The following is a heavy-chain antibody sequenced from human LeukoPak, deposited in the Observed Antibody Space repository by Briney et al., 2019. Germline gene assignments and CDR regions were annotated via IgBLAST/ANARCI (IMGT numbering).Heavy chain of an antibody. D-gene: IGHD6-6*01. Sequence: GGSLRLSCAASGFTFSSYAMNWVRQAPGKGLEWVSGVSGSGDTTSYADSVKGRFTISRDNSKNTLYLQMNSLRAEDTAVYYCAKDRYTSSSHRVDYWGQGTLVTGSS. CDR2: VSGSGDTT. J-gene: IGHJ4*02. CDR1: GFTFSSYA. CDR3: AKDRYTSSSHRVDY. V-gene: IGHV3-23*01.